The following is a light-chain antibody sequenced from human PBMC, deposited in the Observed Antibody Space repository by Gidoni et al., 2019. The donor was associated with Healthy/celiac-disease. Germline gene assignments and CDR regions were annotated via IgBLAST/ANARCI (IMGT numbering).Light chain of an antibody. CDR2: AAS. J-gene: IGKJ4*01. V-gene: IGKV1-NL1*01. CDR3: QQYYSTPLT. CDR1: QGSSNS. Sequence: DIQMTQSPSSLSASVGDRVTITCRASQGSSNSLAWYQQKPGKAPKLLLYAASILESGVPSRFSGSASATYYTLTISSLHAEDFATYCCQQYYSTPLTFGGGTKVEIK.